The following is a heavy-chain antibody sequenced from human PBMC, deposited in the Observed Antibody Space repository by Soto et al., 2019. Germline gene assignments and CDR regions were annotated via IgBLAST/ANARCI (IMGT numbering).Heavy chain of an antibody. J-gene: IGHJ3*02. CDR2: IDPSDSYT. CDR3: ARLEAYSSSQYRGTNAFDI. D-gene: IGHD6-13*01. Sequence: GESLKISCKGSGYSFTSYWIGWVRQMPGKGLEWMGRIDPSDSYTNYSPSFQGHVTISADKSISTAYLQWSSLKASDTAMYYCARLEAYSSSQYRGTNAFDILCQETMVTVSS. CDR1: GYSFTSYW. V-gene: IGHV5-10-1*01.